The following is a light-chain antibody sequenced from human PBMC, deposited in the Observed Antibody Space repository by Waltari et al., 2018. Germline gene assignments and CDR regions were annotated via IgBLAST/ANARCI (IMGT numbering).Light chain of an antibody. CDR1: QPVATN. Sequence: EIVMTQSPATLSVSPGERATLSCRASQPVATNLAWYQQKPGQAPRLLIYHTSNMATGIPVRFSGSGSGTEFTLTISSLQSEDFALYVCQQYNNWPGTFGPGTKVDF. J-gene: IGKJ3*01. CDR2: HTS. CDR3: QQYNNWPGT. V-gene: IGKV3-15*01.